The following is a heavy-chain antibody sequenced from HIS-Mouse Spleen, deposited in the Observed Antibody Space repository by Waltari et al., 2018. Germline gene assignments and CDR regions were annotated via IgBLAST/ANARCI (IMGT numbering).Heavy chain of an antibody. CDR2: IYYSGSP. V-gene: IGHV4-39*07. CDR3: AREIPYSSSWYDWYFDL. Sequence: QLQLQESGPGLVKPSETLSLTCTVSGGPISSRSYYWGWIRQPPGKGLEGIGCIYYSGSPYYNPSLKSRVTISVDTSKNQFSLKLSSVTAADTAVYYCAREIPYSSSWYDWYFDLWGRGTLVTVSS. CDR1: GGPISSRSYY. J-gene: IGHJ2*01. D-gene: IGHD6-13*01.